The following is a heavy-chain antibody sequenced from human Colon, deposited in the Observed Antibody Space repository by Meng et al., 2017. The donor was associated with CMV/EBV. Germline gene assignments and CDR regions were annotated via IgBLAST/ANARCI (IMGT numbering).Heavy chain of an antibody. CDR1: GFTFGSYG. CDR2: VTYDGNKK. J-gene: IGHJ6*02. V-gene: IGHV3-30*02. Sequence: GGSLISCAASGFTFGSYGMHWVRQAPGKGLEWVAFVTYDGNKKFYGDSVKGRFTISRDTFKNTVYLQMDSLRPEDTALYYCAKDPNESHDYPRGAYNYYGMDVWGQGTTVTVSS. D-gene: IGHD4-11*01. CDR3: AKDPNESHDYPRGAYNYYGMDV.